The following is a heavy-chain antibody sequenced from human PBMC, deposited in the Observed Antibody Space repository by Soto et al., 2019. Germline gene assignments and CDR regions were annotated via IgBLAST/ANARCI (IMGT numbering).Heavy chain of an antibody. V-gene: IGHV1-46*01. CDR2: INPSGGST. CDR3: ARDGGVNTAMVTDWFDP. Sequence: ASVKVSCKASGYTFTSYYMHWVRQAPGQGLEWMGIINPSGGSTSYAQKFQGRVTMTRDTSTSTVYMELSSLRSEDTAVYYCARDGGVNTAMVTDWFDPWGQGTLVTVSS. D-gene: IGHD5-18*01. CDR1: GYTFTSYY. J-gene: IGHJ5*02.